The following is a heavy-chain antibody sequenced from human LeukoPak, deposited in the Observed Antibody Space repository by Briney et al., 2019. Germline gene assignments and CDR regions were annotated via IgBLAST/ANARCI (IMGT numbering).Heavy chain of an antibody. J-gene: IGHJ4*02. Sequence: SVTVSCKASGGTFSSYAISWVRQAPGQGLERMGGIIPIFGTANYAQKFRGRVTVTADKSTSTAYMELSSLRSEDTAVYYCARYGSGSYTGNYFDYWGQGTLVTVSS. V-gene: IGHV1-69*06. D-gene: IGHD3-10*01. CDR2: IIPIFGTA. CDR1: GGTFSSYA. CDR3: ARYGSGSYTGNYFDY.